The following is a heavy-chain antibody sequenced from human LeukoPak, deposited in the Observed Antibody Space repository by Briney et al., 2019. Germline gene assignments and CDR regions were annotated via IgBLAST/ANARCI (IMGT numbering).Heavy chain of an antibody. CDR2: INHSGST. V-gene: IGHV4-34*01. CDR3: ARRPIAAAGVFDY. CDR1: GGSFSGYY. Sequence: SETLSLTCAVYGGSFSGYYWSWIRQPPGKGLEWIGEINHSGSTNYNPSLKSRVTISVDTSKNQFSLKLSSVTAADTAVYYCARRPIAAAGVFDYWGQGTLVTVSS. D-gene: IGHD6-13*01. J-gene: IGHJ4*02.